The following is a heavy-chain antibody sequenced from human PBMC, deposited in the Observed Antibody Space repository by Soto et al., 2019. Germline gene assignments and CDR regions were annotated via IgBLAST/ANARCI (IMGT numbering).Heavy chain of an antibody. V-gene: IGHV1-18*04. Sequence: RASVKVSCKASGYTFTSYGISWVRQAPGQGLEWMGWISAYNGNTNYAQKLQGRVTMTTDTSTSTAYMELRSLRSDDTAVYYCARDRGIVVVAATPGYYYYGMAVWGQGTTVTGSS. J-gene: IGHJ6*02. CDR3: ARDRGIVVVAATPGYYYYGMAV. CDR2: ISAYNGNT. CDR1: GYTFTSYG. D-gene: IGHD2-15*01.